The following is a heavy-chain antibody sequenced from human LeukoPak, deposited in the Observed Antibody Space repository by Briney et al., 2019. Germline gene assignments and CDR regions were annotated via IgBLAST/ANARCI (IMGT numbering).Heavy chain of an antibody. CDR3: ARAPLSSGGSGWSIYYFYAMDV. V-gene: IGHV4-59*01. CDR1: GGSISSSY. J-gene: IGHJ6*02. CDR2: TDNSGST. Sequence: EASQTLSLTCTVSGGSISSSYWSWVRQPPGKGLEWIGYTDNSGSTNYNPSLKRRVTISLDTPKSQFSLKLSSVTAADTAVYYCARAPLSSGGSGWSIYYFYAMDVWGQGTTVTVSS. D-gene: IGHD6-19*01.